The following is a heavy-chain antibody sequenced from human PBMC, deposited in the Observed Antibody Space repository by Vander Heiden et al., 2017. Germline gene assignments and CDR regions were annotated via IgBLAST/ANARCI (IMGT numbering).Heavy chain of an antibody. CDR1: GFTFRSYG. J-gene: IGHJ3*01. D-gene: IGHD1-26*01. Sequence: QLVASGGGLVQPGTSLRPSYPAAGFTFRSYGMHWVRQDPGKGLEWVAVIWYDESKTYYEDSVKGRFTTSRDNFKDTLYLEMNSLRAEDSAVYWCARGGSHTHTDGLSFWGQGTMVSVS. CDR3: ARGGSHTHTDGLSF. V-gene: IGHV3-33*01. CDR2: IWYDESKT.